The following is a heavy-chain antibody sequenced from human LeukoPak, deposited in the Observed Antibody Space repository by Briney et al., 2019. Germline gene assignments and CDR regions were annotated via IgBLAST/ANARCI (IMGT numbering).Heavy chain of an antibody. CDR3: ARGSGVYSSGWYDWFDP. J-gene: IGHJ5*02. Sequence: GASVMVSCKASGYTFTSYDINWVRQASGQGLEWMGWMNPNSGNTGYAQKFQGRVTMTRNTSISTAYMELSSLRSEDTAVYYCARGSGVYSSGWYDWFDPWGQGTLVTVSS. V-gene: IGHV1-8*01. CDR1: GYTFTSYD. D-gene: IGHD6-19*01. CDR2: MNPNSGNT.